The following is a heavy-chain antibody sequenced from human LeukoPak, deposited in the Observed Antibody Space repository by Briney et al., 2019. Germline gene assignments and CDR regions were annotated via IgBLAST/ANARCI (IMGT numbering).Heavy chain of an antibody. CDR3: ASDLVRGAFDI. Sequence: GSVKVSCKASGYTFIGYYMHWVRQAPGQGLEWMGWINPNGGATNYEQKFQGRVTITRDTSISTAYMELRRLRSDDTAVYNSASDLVRGAFDIWGQGTMVTVSS. J-gene: IGHJ3*02. CDR1: GYTFIGYY. V-gene: IGHV1-2*02. D-gene: IGHD3-10*01. CDR2: INPNGGAT.